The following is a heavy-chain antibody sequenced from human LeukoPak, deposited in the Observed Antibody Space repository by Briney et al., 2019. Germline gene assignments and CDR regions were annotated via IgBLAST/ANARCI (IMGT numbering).Heavy chain of an antibody. CDR3: ARAGGSTVSHSDY. J-gene: IGHJ4*02. Sequence: GGSLRLSCAASGFTFSSYSMNWIRQAPGKGLEWVSSISSSTSYIYYADSVKGRFTIPKDNAKNSLYLQMNSLRAEDTAVYYCARAGGSTVSHSDYWGQGTLVTVSS. CDR1: GFTFSSYS. V-gene: IGHV3-21*01. D-gene: IGHD4-17*01. CDR2: ISSSTSYI.